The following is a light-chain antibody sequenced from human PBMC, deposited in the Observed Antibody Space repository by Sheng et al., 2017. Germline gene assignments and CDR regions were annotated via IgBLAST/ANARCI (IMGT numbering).Light chain of an antibody. Sequence: EIVLTQTPGTLSLSPGERATLSCRASQSVISSSLAWYQQRPGQAPRLLIYGASSRAAGIPDRFSGSGSGTDFILTIARLEPEDFTVYYCQQYGRSPYTFGQGTKLEIK. CDR2: GAS. V-gene: IGKV3-20*01. J-gene: IGKJ2*01. CDR1: QSVISSS. CDR3: QQYGRSPYT.